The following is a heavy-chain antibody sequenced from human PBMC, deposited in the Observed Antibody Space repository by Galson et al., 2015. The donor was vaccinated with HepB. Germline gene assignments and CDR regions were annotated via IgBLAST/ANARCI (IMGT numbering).Heavy chain of an antibody. Sequence: QSGAEVKKPGESLRISCKGSGYSFTSYWISWVRQMPGKGLEWMGRIDPSDSYTNYSPSFQGHVTISADKSISTAYLQWSSLKASDTAMYYCARFCSYENLKDIVVVPAAITYYYYGMNVWGQGTTVTVSS. CDR1: GYSFTSYW. J-gene: IGHJ6*02. CDR3: ARFCSYENLKDIVVVPAAITYYYYGMNV. D-gene: IGHD2-2*02. CDR2: IDPSDSYT. V-gene: IGHV5-10-1*01.